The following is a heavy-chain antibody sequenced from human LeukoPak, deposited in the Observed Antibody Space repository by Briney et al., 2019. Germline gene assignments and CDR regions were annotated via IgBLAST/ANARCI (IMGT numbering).Heavy chain of an antibody. CDR3: ARSNYYDSSGGGYYFDY. CDR2: INPNSGGT. V-gene: IGHV1-2*02. CDR1: GYTFTGYY. D-gene: IGHD3-22*01. J-gene: IGHJ4*02. Sequence: ASVKVSCKASGYTFTGYYMHWVRQAPGQGLEWMGWINPNSGGTNYAQKFQGGVTMTRDTSISTAYMELSRLRSDDTAVYYCARSNYYDSSGGGYYFDYWGQGTLVTVSS.